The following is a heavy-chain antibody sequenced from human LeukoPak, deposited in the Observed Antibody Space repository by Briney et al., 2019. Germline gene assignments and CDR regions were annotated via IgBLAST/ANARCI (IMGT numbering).Heavy chain of an antibody. J-gene: IGHJ1*01. CDR1: XYW. V-gene: IGHV5-51*01. Sequence: XYWXGWVRQVPGXXXEWMGIIYPGDSDTKYSPSFQGQVTISADKSIXTAYLQWSSLRSEDTAGYYXXXXXXXXXVXXXXQHXGQXTXVTVSS. CDR3: XXXXXXXXVXXXXQH. CDR2: IYPGDSDT.